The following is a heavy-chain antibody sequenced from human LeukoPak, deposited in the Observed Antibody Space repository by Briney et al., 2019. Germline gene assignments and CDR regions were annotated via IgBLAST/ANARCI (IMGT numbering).Heavy chain of an antibody. CDR3: ARNYGGNLGFDY. V-gene: IGHV4-59*01. J-gene: IGHJ4*02. CDR1: GGSISSYY. CDR2: IYYSGST. D-gene: IGHD4-23*01. Sequence: PSETLSLTCTVSGGSISSYYWSWIRQPPGKGLEWIGYIYYSGSTNYNPSLKSRVTISVDTSKNQFSLKLSSVTAADTAVYYCARNYGGNLGFDYWGQGTLVTVSS.